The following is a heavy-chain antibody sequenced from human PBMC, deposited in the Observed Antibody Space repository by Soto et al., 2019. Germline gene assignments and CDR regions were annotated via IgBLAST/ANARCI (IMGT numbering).Heavy chain of an antibody. V-gene: IGHV3-7*01. Sequence: GGSLRLSCAASGFTFSSYWMSWVRQAPGKGLEWVANIKQDGSEKYYVDSVKGRFTISRDNSKNTLYLQMNSLRAEDTAVYYCARERGSSGYYQYYYYGMDVWGQGTTVTVSS. J-gene: IGHJ6*02. CDR3: ARERGSSGYYQYYYYGMDV. D-gene: IGHD3-22*01. CDR2: IKQDGSEK. CDR1: GFTFSSYW.